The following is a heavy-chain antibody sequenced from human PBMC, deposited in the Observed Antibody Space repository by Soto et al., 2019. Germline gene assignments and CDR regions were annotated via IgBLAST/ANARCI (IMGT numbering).Heavy chain of an antibody. CDR2: IIPISETT. D-gene: IGHD2-2*01. J-gene: IGHJ6*02. CDR3: ARSQGSSTSLEIYYYYYYGMDV. V-gene: IGHV1-69*01. Sequence: QVQLVQSGAEVKKPGSSVKVSCKASGGTFSSYAISWVRQAPGQGLEWMGGIIPISETTNYAQKFQGRVTITADESKSTAYMELSRLRSEDTAVYYCARSQGSSTSLEIYYYYYYGMDVWGQGTTVTVS. CDR1: GGTFSSYA.